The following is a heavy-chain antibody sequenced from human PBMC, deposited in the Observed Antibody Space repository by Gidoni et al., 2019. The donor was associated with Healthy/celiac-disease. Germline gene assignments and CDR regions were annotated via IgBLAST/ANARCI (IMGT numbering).Heavy chain of an antibody. CDR3: ASLDGSGSCDY. J-gene: IGHJ4*02. D-gene: IGHD3-10*01. CDR2: IYYSGST. V-gene: IGHV4-31*02. Sequence: RQHPGKGLEWIGYIYYSGSTYYNPSLKSRVTISVDTSKNQFSLKLSSVTAADTAVYYCASLDGSGSCDYWGQGTLVTVSS.